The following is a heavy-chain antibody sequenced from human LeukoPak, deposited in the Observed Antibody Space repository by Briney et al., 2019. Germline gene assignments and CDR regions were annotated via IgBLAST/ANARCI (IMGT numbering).Heavy chain of an antibody. Sequence: GSVKVSCKASGYTFTSYDISWVRQATGQGLEWMGWMNPNSGNTGYAQKFQGRVTMTRNTSISTAYMELSSLRSEDTAVYYCARGRRKLLFNRNYYFDYWGQGTLVTVSS. D-gene: IGHD3-10*01. V-gene: IGHV1-8*01. CDR1: GYTFTSYD. CDR2: MNPNSGNT. J-gene: IGHJ4*02. CDR3: ARGRRKLLFNRNYYFDY.